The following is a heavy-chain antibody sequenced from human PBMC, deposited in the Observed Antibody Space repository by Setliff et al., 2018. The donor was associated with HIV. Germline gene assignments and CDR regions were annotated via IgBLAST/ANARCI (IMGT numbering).Heavy chain of an antibody. CDR3: AARNSGNPTRHFDY. V-gene: IGHV4-38-2*01. D-gene: IGHD3-10*01. Sequence: SETLSLTCALSGYSISNGYYWGWIRQPSGKGLEWTGSIYHSGSTFYNPSLRSRVTISVDTSQDQFSLRLTSVTAADTAVYYCAARNSGNPTRHFDYRGQGTLVTVSS. CDR1: GYSISNGYY. J-gene: IGHJ4*02. CDR2: IYHSGST.